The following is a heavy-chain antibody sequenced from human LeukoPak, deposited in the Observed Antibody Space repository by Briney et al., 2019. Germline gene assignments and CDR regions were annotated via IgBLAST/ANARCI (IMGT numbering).Heavy chain of an antibody. V-gene: IGHV3-23*01. J-gene: IGHJ1*01. CDR2: ISGSGGST. D-gene: IGHD1-26*01. Sequence: PGGTLRLSCAASGFTFSSYGMSWVRQAPGKGLEWVSAISGSGGSTYYADSVKGRFTISRDNSKNTLYLQMNSLRAEDTAVYYCAKGEAGVGAMGDAEYFQHWGQGTLVTVSS. CDR1: GFTFSSYG. CDR3: AKGEAGVGAMGDAEYFQH.